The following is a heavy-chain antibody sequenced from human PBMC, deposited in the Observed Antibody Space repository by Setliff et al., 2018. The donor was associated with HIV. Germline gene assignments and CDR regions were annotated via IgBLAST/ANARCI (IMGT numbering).Heavy chain of an antibody. V-gene: IGHV1-69*02. J-gene: IGHJ6*03. Sequence: GASVKVSCKASGGTFSSYTISWVRQAPGQGLEWMGRIIPILGIAKYAQKLQGRVTMTTDTSTSTAYMELRNLRSDDTAVYYCARVQVGDPYYSYYYMDVWGEGTTVTVSS. CDR3: ARVQVGDPYYSYYYMDV. D-gene: IGHD2-8*02. CDR2: IIPILGIA. CDR1: GGTFSSYT.